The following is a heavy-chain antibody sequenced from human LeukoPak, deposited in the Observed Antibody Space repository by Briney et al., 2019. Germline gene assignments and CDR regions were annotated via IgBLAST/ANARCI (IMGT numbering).Heavy chain of an antibody. Sequence: PGGSLRLSCAASGFTFDDYDMSWVRQAPGKGLEWVSGVNWNGGSTGYADSVKGRFTISRDNAKNSLYLQMNSLRAEDTALYYCARGGSYGSGGYGVLGYWGQGTLVTVSS. D-gene: IGHD3-10*01. CDR3: ARGGSYGSGGYGVLGY. CDR2: VNWNGGST. J-gene: IGHJ4*02. V-gene: IGHV3-20*04. CDR1: GFTFDDYD.